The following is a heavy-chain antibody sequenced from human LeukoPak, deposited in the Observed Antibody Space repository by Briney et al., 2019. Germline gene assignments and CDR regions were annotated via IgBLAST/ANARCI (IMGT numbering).Heavy chain of an antibody. CDR3: ASSVVVPADWFDP. CDR1: GSTFSSYA. J-gene: IGHJ5*02. V-gene: IGHV3-30-3*01. Sequence: GRSLRLSCAASGSTFSSYAMHWVRQAPGKGLEWVAVISYDGSNKYYADSVKGRFTISRDNSKNTLYLQMNSLRAEDTAVYYCASSVVVPADWFDPWGQGTLVTVSS. D-gene: IGHD2-2*01. CDR2: ISYDGSNK.